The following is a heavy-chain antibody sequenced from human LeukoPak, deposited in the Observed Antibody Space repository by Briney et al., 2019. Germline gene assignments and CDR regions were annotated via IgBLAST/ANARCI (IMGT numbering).Heavy chain of an antibody. Sequence: PSETLSLTCTVSGGSISSGDFNWSWIRQTQGKGLEWIGHIYYSGSTYSNPSLKRRVTISVDTSKKQFSLKLSSVTAADTAVYYCARDRGSGSYGPMSYWGQGILVTVSS. CDR3: ARDRGSGSYGPMSY. D-gene: IGHD3-10*01. J-gene: IGHJ4*02. CDR1: GGSISSGDFN. CDR2: IYYSGST. V-gene: IGHV4-30-4*01.